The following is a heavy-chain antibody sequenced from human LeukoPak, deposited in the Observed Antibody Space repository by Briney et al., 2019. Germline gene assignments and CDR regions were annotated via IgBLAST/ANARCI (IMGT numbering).Heavy chain of an antibody. V-gene: IGHV1-2*02. Sequence: ASVKVSCKASGYTFTGYYMHWVRQAPGQGLEWMGWINPNSGGTNYAQKFQGRVTMTRDTSISTAYMELSRLRSDDTAVYYCARTSHYVDIAATIPYRIYYFDYWGQGTLVTVSS. D-gene: IGHD5-12*01. CDR3: ARTSHYVDIAATIPYRIYYFDY. CDR1: GYTFTGYY. J-gene: IGHJ4*02. CDR2: INPNSGGT.